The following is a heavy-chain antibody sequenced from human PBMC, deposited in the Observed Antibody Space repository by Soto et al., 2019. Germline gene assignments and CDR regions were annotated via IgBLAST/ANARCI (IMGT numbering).Heavy chain of an antibody. CDR3: TRDSVAGEDY. J-gene: IGHJ4*02. V-gene: IGHV3-7*01. Sequence: GGSLRLSCAASGFTFSRFWISWVRQAPGKGLEWVANIKQDGSEKYYVDSVKGRFTVSRDNAKNSLYLQMNSLRAEDTAVYYCTRDSVAGEDYWGQGTLVTVSS. CDR2: IKQDGSEK. CDR1: GFTFSRFW. D-gene: IGHD6-19*01.